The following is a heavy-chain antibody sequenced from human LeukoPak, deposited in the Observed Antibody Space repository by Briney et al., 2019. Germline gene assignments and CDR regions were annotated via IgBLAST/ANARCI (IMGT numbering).Heavy chain of an antibody. J-gene: IGHJ4*02. CDR2: MNPNSGNT. CDR1: GYTFTSYD. D-gene: IGHD3-22*01. V-gene: IGHV1-8*01. Sequence: ASVKVSCKASGYTFTSYDINWVRQATGQGLEWMGWMNPNSGNTGYAQKFQGRVTITRDTSASTAYMELSSLRSEDTAVYYCARGNSYYYDSSGWRWGQGTLVTVSS. CDR3: ARGNSYYYDSSGWR.